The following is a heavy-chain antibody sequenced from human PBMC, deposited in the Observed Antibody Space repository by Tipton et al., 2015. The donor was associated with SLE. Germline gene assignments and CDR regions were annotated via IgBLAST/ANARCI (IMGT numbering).Heavy chain of an antibody. CDR3: AREGVEIVAN. CDR1: GVYINSGGFYY. CDR2: IYSTGST. V-gene: IGHV4-61*09. J-gene: IGHJ4*02. D-gene: IGHD5-24*01. Sequence: TLSLTCNVSGVYINSGGFYYWSWIRQPAGKGLEWIGHIYSTGSTDYNPSLKSRVSIPVDTSKSQFSLKLSSVTAADTAVYYCAREGVEIVANWGKGTLVSVSS.